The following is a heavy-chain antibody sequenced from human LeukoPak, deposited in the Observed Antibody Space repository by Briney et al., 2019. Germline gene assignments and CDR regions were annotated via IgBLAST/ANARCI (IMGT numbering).Heavy chain of an antibody. CDR1: GFTFSSYW. CDR3: ARDSHSGSYPWD. V-gene: IGHV3-74*01. Sequence: GGSLRLSCAASGFTFSSYWLHWVRQAPGKGLVWVSRINSDGSSTTYADSVKGRFTISRDNAKNTLYLQMNSLRAEDTAVYYCARDSHSGSYPWDWGPRTLITVSS. D-gene: IGHD1-26*01. J-gene: IGHJ4*02. CDR2: INSDGSST.